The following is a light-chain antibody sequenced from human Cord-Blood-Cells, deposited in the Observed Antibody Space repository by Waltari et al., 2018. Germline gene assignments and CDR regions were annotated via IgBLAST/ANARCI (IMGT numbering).Light chain of an antibody. Sequence: QPALPQPASVSGSPGQSITISCTRTSSDVGSYNLVSCYQQHPGKAPKLMIYEGSKRPSGVSNRFSGSKSGNTASLTISGLQAEDEADYYCCSYAGSSTWVFGGGTKLTVL. CDR2: EGS. CDR3: CSYAGSSTWV. J-gene: IGLJ3*02. V-gene: IGLV2-23*01. CDR1: SSDVGSYNL.